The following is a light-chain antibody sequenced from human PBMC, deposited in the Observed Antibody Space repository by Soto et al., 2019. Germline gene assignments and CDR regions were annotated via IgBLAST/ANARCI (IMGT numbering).Light chain of an antibody. Sequence: ETVLTQSPATLSVSPGEGATLSCRASQSVATNLAWYQHKPGQAPRLLIYGASTRATGIPDRFSGSRSGTHFTLTISSLQPEDFAFYYCQQYNNWPLWTFGQGTKVDIK. J-gene: IGKJ1*01. V-gene: IGKV3-15*01. CDR3: QQYNNWPLWT. CDR1: QSVATN. CDR2: GAS.